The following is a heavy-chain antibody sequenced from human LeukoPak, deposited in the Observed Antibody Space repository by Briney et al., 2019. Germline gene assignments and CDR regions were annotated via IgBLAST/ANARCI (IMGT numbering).Heavy chain of an antibody. V-gene: IGHV1-69*05. J-gene: IGHJ4*02. Sequence: ASVKVSCKASGGTFSSYAISWVRQAPGQGLEWMGGIIPIFGTANYTQKFQGRVMITTDESTSTAYMELSSLRSEDTAVYYCALNSLGYCSSTSCFLFDYWGQGTLVTVSS. CDR2: IIPIFGTA. D-gene: IGHD2-2*01. CDR1: GGTFSSYA. CDR3: ALNSLGYCSSTSCFLFDY.